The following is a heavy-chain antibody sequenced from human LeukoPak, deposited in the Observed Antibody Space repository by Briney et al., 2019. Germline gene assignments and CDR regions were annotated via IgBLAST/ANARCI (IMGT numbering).Heavy chain of an antibody. CDR2: IIPIFGTA. D-gene: IGHD3-22*01. CDR3: ARANEYYYDSSGYPDDY. CDR1: GGTFSSYA. J-gene: IGHJ4*02. Sequence: SVKVSCKASGGTFSSYAISWVRQAPGQGLEWMGGIIPIFGTANYAQKFQGRVTITTDESTSTAYMELSSLRSEDTAVYYCARANEYYYDSSGYPDDYWGQGTLVTVSS. V-gene: IGHV1-69*05.